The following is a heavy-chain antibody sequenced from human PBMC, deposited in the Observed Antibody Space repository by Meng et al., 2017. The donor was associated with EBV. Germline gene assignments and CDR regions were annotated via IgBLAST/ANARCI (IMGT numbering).Heavy chain of an antibody. CDR3: ARDGCLYDTPSSLDY. J-gene: IGHJ4*02. D-gene: IGHD3-22*01. Sequence: VRVVQSGAVERRAGASVKVSSTASGSTITSYGISWVRKAPGQGLEWMGWISAYNGNINYAQTLQDRVPMTTDTFTSTAYMELRSLKLDDTAVYYCARDGCLYDTPSSLDYWGQGTLVTVSS. V-gene: IGHV1-18*01. CDR1: GSTITSYG. CDR2: ISAYNGNI.